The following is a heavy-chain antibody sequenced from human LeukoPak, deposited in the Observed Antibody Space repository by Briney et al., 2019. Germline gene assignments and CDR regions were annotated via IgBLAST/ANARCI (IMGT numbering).Heavy chain of an antibody. CDR1: GFTFSSYS. Sequence: GGSLRLSCAAPGFTFSSYSMNWVRQAPGKGLEWVSSISSSSSYIYYADSVKGRFTISRDNAKNSLYLQMNSLRAEDTAVYYCARDLTTVSNFDYWGQGTLVTVSS. V-gene: IGHV3-21*01. CDR2: ISSSSSYI. CDR3: ARDLTTVSNFDY. J-gene: IGHJ4*02. D-gene: IGHD4-11*01.